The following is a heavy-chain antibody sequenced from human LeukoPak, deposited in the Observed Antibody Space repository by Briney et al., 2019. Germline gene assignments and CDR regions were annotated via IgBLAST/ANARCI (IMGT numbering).Heavy chain of an antibody. D-gene: IGHD2-8*01. CDR1: GYTLSNYG. Sequence: GASVKVSCKASGYTLSNYGFTWVRQAPGQGLEWMGWLSGHNGNTNYAQKFQGRITMTTDTSTATTYLELSSLSSDDTAVHYCARIMYGINCFDYWGQGTLVTVSS. CDR2: LSGHNGNT. J-gene: IGHJ4*02. CDR3: ARIMYGINCFDY. V-gene: IGHV1-18*01.